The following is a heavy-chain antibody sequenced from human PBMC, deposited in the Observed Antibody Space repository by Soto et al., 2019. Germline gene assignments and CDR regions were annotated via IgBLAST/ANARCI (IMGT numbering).Heavy chain of an antibody. D-gene: IGHD6-6*01. CDR2: TGLNGRTT. CDR3: ATVHSTSRSFDY. J-gene: IGHJ4*02. CDR1: GFPFSMSA. V-gene: IGHV3-23*01. Sequence: EVQLLESGGGLVQPGGSLRLSCAASGFPFSMSAMTLVRQAPGKGLEWVSTTGLNGRTTYYADSVKGRFTVSRDNTKNTLDLQMSSLRAEDTAVYYCATVHSTSRSFDYWGQGTLVTVSS.